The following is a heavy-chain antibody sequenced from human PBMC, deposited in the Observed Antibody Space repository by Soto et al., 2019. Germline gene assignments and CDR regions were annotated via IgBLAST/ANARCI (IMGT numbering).Heavy chain of an antibody. CDR1: GGSISSGGYY. CDR2: IYYSGST. V-gene: IGHV4-31*03. Sequence: SETLSLTCTVSGGSISSGGYYWSWIRQHPGKGLEWIGYIYYSGSTYYNPSLKSRVTISVDTSKNQFSLKLSSVTAADTAVYYCAKAPNFDWLSHFDYWGQGTLVTVSS. CDR3: AKAPNFDWLSHFDY. J-gene: IGHJ4*02. D-gene: IGHD3-9*01.